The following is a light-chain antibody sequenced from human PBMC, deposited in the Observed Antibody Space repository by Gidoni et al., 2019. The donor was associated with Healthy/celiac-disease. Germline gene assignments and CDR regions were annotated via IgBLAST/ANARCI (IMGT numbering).Light chain of an antibody. Sequence: DIQMTQSPSSLSASVGDRVTITCQASQDISNYLNWYQQKPGKAPKLLIYDASNLETGVPSRFSGSGSGTDFAFTISSLQPEDIATYYCQQYDNLPRAFXGGTKVEIK. V-gene: IGKV1-33*01. J-gene: IGKJ4*01. CDR1: QDISNY. CDR2: DAS. CDR3: QQYDNLPRA.